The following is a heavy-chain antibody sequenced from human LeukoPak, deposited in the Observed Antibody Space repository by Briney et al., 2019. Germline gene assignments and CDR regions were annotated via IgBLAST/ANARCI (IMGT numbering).Heavy chain of an antibody. D-gene: IGHD3-10*01. CDR1: GFTFSSYG. CDR3: AKGTLLWFGEPPDY. CDR2: ISYDGSNK. Sequence: GGSLRLSCAASGFTFSSYGMHWVRQAPGKGLEWVAVISYDGSNKYYADSVKGRFTISRDNSKNTLYLQMNSLSAEDTAVYYCAKGTLLWFGEPPDYWGQGTLVTVSS. J-gene: IGHJ4*02. V-gene: IGHV3-30*18.